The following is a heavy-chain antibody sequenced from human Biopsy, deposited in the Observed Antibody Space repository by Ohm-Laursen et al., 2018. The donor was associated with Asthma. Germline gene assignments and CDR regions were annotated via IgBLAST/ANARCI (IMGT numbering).Heavy chain of an antibody. CDR2: IMIVFGKT. Sequence: SVKASCKAPGGTFSNFAISWARQAPGQGLEWLGGIMIVFGKTNYAQKFQGRVTITADESTSTAYIEVTSLRSEDTAIYYCARCQVGYSSGWSLLLKKIYYSGMDVWGQGTAVTVSS. J-gene: IGHJ6*02. V-gene: IGHV1-69*13. CDR1: GGTFSNFA. D-gene: IGHD6-19*01. CDR3: ARCQVGYSSGWSLLLKKIYYSGMDV.